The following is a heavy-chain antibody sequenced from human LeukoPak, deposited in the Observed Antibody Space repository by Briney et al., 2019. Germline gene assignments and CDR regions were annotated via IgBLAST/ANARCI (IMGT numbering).Heavy chain of an antibody. J-gene: IGHJ4*02. Sequence: GGSLRLSCAASGFTFSSYAMSWVRQAPGKGLEWVSAISGSGGSTYYADSVKGRFTISRDNSKNTLYLQMNSLRAEDTAVYYCTKWNYYYDSSGPFDYWGQGTLVTVSS. V-gene: IGHV3-23*01. CDR3: TKWNYYYDSSGPFDY. D-gene: IGHD3-22*01. CDR2: ISGSGGST. CDR1: GFTFSSYA.